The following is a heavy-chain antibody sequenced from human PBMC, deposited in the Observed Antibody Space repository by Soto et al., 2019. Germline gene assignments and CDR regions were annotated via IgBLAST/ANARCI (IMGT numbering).Heavy chain of an antibody. V-gene: IGHV4-34*01. CDR1: GGSFSGYY. Sequence: SETLSLTCAVYGGSFSGYYWSWIRQPPGRGLEWIGEINHSGSTNYNPSLTGRVTISVDTSKNQVSLNLRSVTAAGTAVYYCARVSTVTKLDYWGHGMLVTVSS. CDR2: INHSGST. CDR3: ARVSTVTKLDY. J-gene: IGHJ4*01. D-gene: IGHD4-17*01.